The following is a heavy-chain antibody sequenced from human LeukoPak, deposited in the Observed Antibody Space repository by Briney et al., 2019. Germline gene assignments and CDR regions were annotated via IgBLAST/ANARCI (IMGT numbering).Heavy chain of an antibody. CDR2: IYYSGST. Sequence: PSETLSLTCTVSGGSISSSSYYWGWIRQPPGKGLEWIGSIYYSGSTYYNPSLKSRVTISVDTSKNQFSLKLSSVTAADTAVYYCARGKDYDSSGYYFPFFDYWGQGTLVTVSS. CDR1: GGSISSSSYY. CDR3: ARGKDYDSSGYYFPFFDY. D-gene: IGHD3-22*01. J-gene: IGHJ4*02. V-gene: IGHV4-39*01.